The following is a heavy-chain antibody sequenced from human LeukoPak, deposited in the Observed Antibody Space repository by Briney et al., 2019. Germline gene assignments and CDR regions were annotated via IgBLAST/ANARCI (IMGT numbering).Heavy chain of an antibody. CDR2: IKQDGGEK. V-gene: IGHV3-7*01. J-gene: IGHJ4*01. CDR3: ARDGTAAGIYFDL. CDR1: GFIFSDYW. Sequence: GGSLRLSCGVSGFIFSDYWMNWVRQAPGKGLEWVASIKQDGGEKSYVDSVKGRFTISRDNAKNSLYLQMSSLRAEDTAVYYCARDGTAAGIYFDLWGQGTPVTVSS. D-gene: IGHD6-13*01.